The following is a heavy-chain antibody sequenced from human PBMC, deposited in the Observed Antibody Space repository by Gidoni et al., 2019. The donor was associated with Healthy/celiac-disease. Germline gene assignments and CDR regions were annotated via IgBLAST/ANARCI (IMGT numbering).Heavy chain of an antibody. CDR2: IYYSGST. J-gene: IGHJ2*01. D-gene: IGHD3-22*01. Sequence: QVQLQESGPGLVKPSETLSLTCTVSGGSISSYYWSWIRQPPGKGLEWIGYIYYSGSTNYNPSLKSRVTISVDTSKNQFSLKLSSVTAADTAVYYCASPDTYYYDSSGSGRGYFDLWGRGTLVTVSS. CDR3: ASPDTYYYDSSGSGRGYFDL. V-gene: IGHV4-59*01. CDR1: GGSISSYY.